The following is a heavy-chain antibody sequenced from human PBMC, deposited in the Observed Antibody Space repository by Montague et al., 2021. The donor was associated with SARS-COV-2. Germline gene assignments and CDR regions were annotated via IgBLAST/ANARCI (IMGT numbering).Heavy chain of an antibody. Sequence: SETLSLTCEVSGGSISSYNWSWIRQSPGKGLERIGNVHYNESSRYNHSPNTRGTLTLDTPTNNFSLRLNSVSAAAAAVYYCARAQNICFIANCVYYFDLWGQGALVTVSS. J-gene: IGHJ4*02. V-gene: IGHV4-59*13. D-gene: IGHD1-1*01. CDR3: ARAQNICFIANCVYYFDL. CDR1: GGSISSYN. CDR2: VHYNESS.